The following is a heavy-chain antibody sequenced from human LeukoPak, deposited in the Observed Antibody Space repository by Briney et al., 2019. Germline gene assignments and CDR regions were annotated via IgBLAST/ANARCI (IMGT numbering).Heavy chain of an antibody. CDR1: GGSISSYY. CDR2: IYDSGST. J-gene: IGHJ6*02. Sequence: SETLSLTCTVSGGSISSYYWSWIRQPPGKGLEWIGYIYDSGSTNHNPSLKSRVTISVDTSKNQFSLKLSSVTAADTAVYYCARHRLTGYFYYGMDVWGQGTTVTVSS. D-gene: IGHD3-9*01. CDR3: ARHRLTGYFYYGMDV. V-gene: IGHV4-59*08.